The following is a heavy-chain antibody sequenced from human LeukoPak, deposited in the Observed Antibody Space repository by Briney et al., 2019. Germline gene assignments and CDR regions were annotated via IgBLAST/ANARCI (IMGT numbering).Heavy chain of an antibody. J-gene: IGHJ6*02. D-gene: IGHD2-2*01. V-gene: IGHV1-46*01. CDR2: INPSGGST. Sequence: ATVKVSCKASGYTFTSYYMHWVRQAPGQGLEWMGMINPSGGSTSYAQKFQGRVTMTRDTSTSTVYMELSSLRSEDTAVYYCAREIRCSSTSCRPYYYYGMDVWGQGTTVTVSS. CDR1: GYTFTSYY. CDR3: AREIRCSSTSCRPYYYYGMDV.